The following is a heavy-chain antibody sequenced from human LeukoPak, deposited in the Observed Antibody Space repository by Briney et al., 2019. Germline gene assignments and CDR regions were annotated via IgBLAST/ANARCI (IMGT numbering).Heavy chain of an antibody. Sequence: SETLSLTCTVSGGSISSYYWSWIRQPPGKGLEWIAYIYNSGSSNYNPSLKSRLTTSVDTSKNQFSLKLSSVTAADTAVYYCARMGTYYDFWSGYAGGAFDIWGQGTMVTVSS. J-gene: IGHJ3*02. CDR3: ARMGTYYDFWSGYAGGAFDI. V-gene: IGHV4-59*12. CDR2: IYNSGSS. D-gene: IGHD3-3*01. CDR1: GGSISSYY.